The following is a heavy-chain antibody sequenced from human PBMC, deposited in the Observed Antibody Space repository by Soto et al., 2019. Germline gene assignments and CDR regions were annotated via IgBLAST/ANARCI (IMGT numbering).Heavy chain of an antibody. CDR1: GFTFHNYA. Sequence: GGSLRLSCGASGFTFHNYAMHWVRQAPGKGLEWVSGMSWNGDTIVYADSVKGRFTISRDNAKNSLYLQMNSLRGEDTALYYCAKAIPPGSYYSAIDYWGQGTLVTVSS. V-gene: IGHV3-9*01. CDR2: MSWNGDTI. CDR3: AKAIPPGSYYSAIDY. D-gene: IGHD1-26*01. J-gene: IGHJ4*02.